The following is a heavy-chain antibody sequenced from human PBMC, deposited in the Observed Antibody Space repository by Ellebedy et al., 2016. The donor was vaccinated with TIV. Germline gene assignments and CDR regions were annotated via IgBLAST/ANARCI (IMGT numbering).Heavy chain of an antibody. Sequence: GESLKISXAASGFTFSSYWMSWVRQAPGKGLEWVANIKHDGSEKYYVDSVKGRFTISRDNAKNLLYLQMNSLRAEDTAVYYCARTNRITMIVVVTDWFDPWGQGTLVTVSS. J-gene: IGHJ5*02. CDR3: ARTNRITMIVVVTDWFDP. V-gene: IGHV3-7*01. D-gene: IGHD3-22*01. CDR2: IKHDGSEK. CDR1: GFTFSSYW.